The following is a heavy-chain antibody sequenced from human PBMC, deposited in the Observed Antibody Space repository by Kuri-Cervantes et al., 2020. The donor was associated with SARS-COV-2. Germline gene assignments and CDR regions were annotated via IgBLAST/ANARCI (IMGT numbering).Heavy chain of an antibody. D-gene: IGHD2/OR15-2a*01. CDR3: ARDGQPIHPCNSGVCYDYYYYMDV. CDR1: GYTFTAYN. J-gene: IGHJ6*03. Sequence: ASVKVSCKSSGYTFTAYNIHWVRQAPGQGLEWLGWINPESGGTNHAQEFQGRITMTRDTSISTVYMELTRLRSDDTAVYYCARDGQPIHPCNSGVCYDYYYYMDVWGKGTTVTVSS. CDR2: INPESGGT. V-gene: IGHV1-2*02.